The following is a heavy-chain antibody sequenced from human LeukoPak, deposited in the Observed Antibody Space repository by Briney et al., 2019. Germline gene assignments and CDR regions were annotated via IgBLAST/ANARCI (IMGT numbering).Heavy chain of an antibody. Sequence: SETLSLTCTVSGGSISSSTYYWGWIRQPPGKGLEWIGNIYYSGSTFYNASLKSRVRISVDTSKNQFSLKLSSVTAADTAVYYCARLYYGDRSYYYYYYMDVWGKGTTVTVSS. CDR1: GGSISSSTYY. J-gene: IGHJ6*03. CDR2: IYYSGST. CDR3: ARLYYGDRSYYYYYYMDV. D-gene: IGHD4-17*01. V-gene: IGHV4-39*01.